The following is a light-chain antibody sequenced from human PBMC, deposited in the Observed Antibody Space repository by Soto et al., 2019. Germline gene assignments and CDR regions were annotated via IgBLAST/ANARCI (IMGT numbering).Light chain of an antibody. Sequence: DIQMTQSPSSLSASVGDRVTITCRESQSISSYLNWYQQKPGKAPKLLIYAASSLQSGGPSRFNGSGSETDFTLTISSLQPEDFATYYCQQSYSTPYTFGQGTKQEIK. CDR3: QQSYSTPYT. CDR1: QSISSY. J-gene: IGKJ2*01. V-gene: IGKV1-39*01. CDR2: AAS.